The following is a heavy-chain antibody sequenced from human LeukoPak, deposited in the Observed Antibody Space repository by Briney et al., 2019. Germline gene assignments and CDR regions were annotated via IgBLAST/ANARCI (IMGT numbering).Heavy chain of an antibody. CDR3: ASWFDP. V-gene: IGHV4-59*01. J-gene: IGHJ5*02. CDR1: GGSISSYY. CDR2: IYDSGST. Sequence: SETLSLTCTVSGGSISSYYWSWIRQPPGKGLEWIGYIYDSGSTKYNSSLKSRLTISVDTSKNQFSLKLSSVTAADTAIYYCASWFDPWGQGTLVTVSS.